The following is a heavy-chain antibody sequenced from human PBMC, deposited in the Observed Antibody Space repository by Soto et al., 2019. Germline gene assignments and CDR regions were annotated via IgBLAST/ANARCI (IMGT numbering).Heavy chain of an antibody. D-gene: IGHD5-18*01. CDR2: IWYDGSNK. V-gene: IGHV3-33*01. J-gene: IGHJ4*02. Sequence: GGSLRLSCAASGFTFSSYGMHWVRQAPGKGLEWVAVIWYDGSNKYYADSVKVRFTISRDNSKNTLYLQMNSLRAEDTAVYYCARRGYSYGYFDYWGQGTLVTVSS. CDR3: ARRGYSYGYFDY. CDR1: GFTFSSYG.